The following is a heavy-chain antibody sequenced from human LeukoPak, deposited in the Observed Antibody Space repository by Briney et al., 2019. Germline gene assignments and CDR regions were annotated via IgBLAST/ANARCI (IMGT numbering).Heavy chain of an antibody. CDR1: GGSISSYY. D-gene: IGHD2-15*01. CDR3: ARRARVGSWYFFDY. Sequence: SETLSLTCAVSGGSISSYYWSWIRQPPGKGLEWIGYIYYSGSTNYNPSLKSRATISVDTSKNQFSLKLSSVTAADTAVYYCARRARVGSWYFFDYWGQGALVTVSS. J-gene: IGHJ4*02. V-gene: IGHV4-59*08. CDR2: IYYSGST.